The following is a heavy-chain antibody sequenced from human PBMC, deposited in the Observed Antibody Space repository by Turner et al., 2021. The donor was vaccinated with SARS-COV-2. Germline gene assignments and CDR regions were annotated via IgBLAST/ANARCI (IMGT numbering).Heavy chain of an antibody. J-gene: IGHJ4*02. Sequence: QVQLQQWGAGLLKPSETLSRTCAVYGGSFSHHFWTWIRQPPGKGREWSGENDHSGRTKYSASLESRVTISVDTPKKQFSLSLSSVTAADSAVYYCARVGSSLGARLNMGRPAITPKRSGIDFWGQGSLVTVSS. V-gene: IGHV4-34*02. CDR3: ARVGSSLGARLNMGRPAITPKRSGIDF. D-gene: IGHD3-10*01. CDR2: NDHSGRT. CDR1: GGSFSHHF.